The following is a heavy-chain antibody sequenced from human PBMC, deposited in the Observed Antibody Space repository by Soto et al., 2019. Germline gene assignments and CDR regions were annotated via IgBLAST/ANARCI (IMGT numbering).Heavy chain of an antibody. J-gene: IGHJ4*02. CDR2: NSALNGKT. Sequence: QGYLVQSGAEVKRPGASVRVSCKTSGFTFNTHGFSWVRQAPGQGLEWMGWNSALNGKTFYAHNSQDRGIMTTDTTSSRVCTELRGLKSADTAVYYCAAATSIALGFRYLGQGSMVTVS. V-gene: IGHV1-18*01. CDR3: AAATSIALGFRY. D-gene: IGHD1-26*01. CDR1: GFTFNTHG.